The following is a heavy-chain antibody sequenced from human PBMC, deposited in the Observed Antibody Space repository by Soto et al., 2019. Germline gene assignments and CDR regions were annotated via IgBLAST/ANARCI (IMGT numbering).Heavy chain of an antibody. CDR2: IYYSGST. CDR3: AGLIAARYYYYMDV. D-gene: IGHD6-6*01. J-gene: IGHJ6*03. Sequence: LSLTCTVSGGSISSYYWSWIRQPPGKGLEWIGYIYYSGSTNYNPSLKSRVTISVDTSKNQFSLKLSSVTAADTAVYYCAGLIAARYYYYMDVWGKGTTVTVSS. V-gene: IGHV4-59*01. CDR1: GGSISSYY.